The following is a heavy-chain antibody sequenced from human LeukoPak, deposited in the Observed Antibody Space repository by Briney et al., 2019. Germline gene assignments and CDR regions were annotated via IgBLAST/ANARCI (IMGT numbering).Heavy chain of an antibody. J-gene: IGHJ4*02. Sequence: GRSLRLSCAASGFTFSSYAMHWVRQAPGKGLEWVAVISYDGSNKYYADSVKGRFTISRDNSKNTLYLQMNSLRAEDTAVYYCARDETSIFWRDYFDYWGQGTLVTVSS. D-gene: IGHD3-3*01. CDR3: ARDETSIFWRDYFDY. CDR2: ISYDGSNK. CDR1: GFTFSSYA. V-gene: IGHV3-30-3*01.